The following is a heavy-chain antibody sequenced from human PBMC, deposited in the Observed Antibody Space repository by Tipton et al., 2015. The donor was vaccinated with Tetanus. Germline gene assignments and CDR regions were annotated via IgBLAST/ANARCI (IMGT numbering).Heavy chain of an antibody. CDR2: ISSSGSTI. Sequence: SLRLSCAASGFTFSDYYMSWIRQAPGKGLEWVSYISSSGSTIYYADSVKGRFTISRDNAKNSLYLQMNSLRAEDTAVYYCARAWPGTSLYDAFDIWGQGTMVTVSS. CDR3: ARAWPGTSLYDAFDI. V-gene: IGHV3-11*01. CDR1: GFTFSDYY. D-gene: IGHD3-10*01. J-gene: IGHJ3*02.